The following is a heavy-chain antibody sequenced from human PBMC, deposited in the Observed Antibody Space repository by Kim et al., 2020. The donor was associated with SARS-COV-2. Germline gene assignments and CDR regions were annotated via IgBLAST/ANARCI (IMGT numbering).Heavy chain of an antibody. V-gene: IGHV1-8*01. CDR3: ARVVEKNLRFDP. Sequence: GNAQKIQGRVTMTRHTSRSTAYMELSSLRSEDTAVYYCARVVEKNLRFDPWGQGTLVTVSS. J-gene: IGHJ5*02. D-gene: IGHD2-15*01.